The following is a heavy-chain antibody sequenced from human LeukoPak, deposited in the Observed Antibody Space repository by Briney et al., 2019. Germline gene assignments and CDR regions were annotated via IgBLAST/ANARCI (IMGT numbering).Heavy chain of an antibody. CDR3: ASRYGEEYYYGMDV. CDR1: GGSISSDDYS. D-gene: IGHD4-17*01. V-gene: IGHV4-4*02. Sequence: PSETLSLTCAVSGGSISSDDYSWSWVRQPQGKGLEWIGEIYHSGSTNYNPSLKSRVTISVDKSKNQFSLKLSSVTAADTAVYYCASRYGEEYYYGMDVWGQGTTVTVSS. J-gene: IGHJ6*02. CDR2: IYHSGST.